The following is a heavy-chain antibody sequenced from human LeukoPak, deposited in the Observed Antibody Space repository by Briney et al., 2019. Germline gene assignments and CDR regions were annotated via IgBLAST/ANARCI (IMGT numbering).Heavy chain of an antibody. CDR3: ARRSDDYDSSAYYH. Sequence: ASVKVSCKASGYTFSGYYMHWVRQAPGQGLEWMGWINPNSGGTNYAQKFQGRVTMTMDPSISTAYMELSSLRSEDTAVYYCARRSDDYDSSAYYHWGQGTLVTVSS. CDR1: GYTFSGYY. CDR2: INPNSGGT. J-gene: IGHJ4*02. D-gene: IGHD3-22*01. V-gene: IGHV1-2*02.